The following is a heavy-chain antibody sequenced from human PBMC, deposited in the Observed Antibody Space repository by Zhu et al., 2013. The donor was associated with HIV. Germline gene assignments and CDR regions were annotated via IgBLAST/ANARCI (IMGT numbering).Heavy chain of an antibody. V-gene: IGHV1-2*02. D-gene: IGHD2-2*01. CDR1: GYTFTGYY. J-gene: IGHJ5*02. Sequence: HVQLVQSGAEVKKAWGRQVKVSRKASGYTFTGYYMHWVRQAPGQGLEWMGWINPNSGGTNYAQKFQGRVTMTRDTSISTAYMELSRLRSDDTAVYYCAREVGVVVPAAMDWFDPWGQGTLVTVSS. CDR3: AREVGVVVPAAMDWFDP. CDR2: INPNSGGT.